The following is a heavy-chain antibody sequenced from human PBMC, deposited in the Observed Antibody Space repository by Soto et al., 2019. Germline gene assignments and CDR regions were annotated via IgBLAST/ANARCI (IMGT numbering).Heavy chain of an antibody. CDR3: ARGGALSTSWYWGDGLDS. CDR2: INPTEGRT. Sequence: QVQLMQSGAEVRKPGASVKLSCKASGYPFTSYHMHWVRQAPGQGLEWMGVINPTEGRTRYSQKFQDRVSMTRDTSTSTIYMELSSLRSEDTAIYFCARGGALSTSWYWGDGLDSWGQGTQVTVSS. D-gene: IGHD6-13*01. V-gene: IGHV1-46*01. CDR1: GYPFTSYH. J-gene: IGHJ4*02.